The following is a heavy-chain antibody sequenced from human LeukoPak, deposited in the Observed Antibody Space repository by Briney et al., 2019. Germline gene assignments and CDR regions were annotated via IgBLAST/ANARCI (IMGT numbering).Heavy chain of an antibody. Sequence: ASVKVSCKASGYTFTGNYMHWVRQAPGQGLEWMGRINPNSGGTNYAQKFQGRVTMTRDTSISTAYMELSRLRSDDTAVYYCARDTYYYDSSGYSYYFDYWGQGTLVTVSS. J-gene: IGHJ4*02. CDR1: GYTFTGNY. CDR2: INPNSGGT. V-gene: IGHV1-2*06. D-gene: IGHD3-22*01. CDR3: ARDTYYYDSSGYSYYFDY.